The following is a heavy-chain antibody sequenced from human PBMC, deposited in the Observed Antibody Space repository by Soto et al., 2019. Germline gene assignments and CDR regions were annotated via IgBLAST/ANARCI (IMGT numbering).Heavy chain of an antibody. CDR3: ARDRYCTNGVCPSYYFDY. CDR2: ISYDGSNK. V-gene: IGHV3-30-3*01. CDR1: GFTFSSYA. J-gene: IGHJ4*02. Sequence: GGSLRLSCAASGFTFSSYAMHWVRQAPGKGLEWVAVISYDGSNKYYADSVKGRFTISRDNSKDTLYLQMNSLRAEDTAVYYCARDRYCTNGVCPSYYFDYWGQGTLVTSPQ. D-gene: IGHD2-8*01.